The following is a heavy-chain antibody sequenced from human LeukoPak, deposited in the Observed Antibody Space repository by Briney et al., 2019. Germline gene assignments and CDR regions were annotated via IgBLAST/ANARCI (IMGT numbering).Heavy chain of an antibody. J-gene: IGHJ4*02. CDR3: AKDSRDCGGDCPSYDY. CDR1: GFTFSSYG. D-gene: IGHD2-21*02. Sequence: GGSLRLSCAASGFTFSSYGMHWVRQAPGKGLEWVAVISYDGSNKYYADSVKGRFTISRDNSKNTLYLQMNSLRAEDTAVYYCAKDSRDCGGDCPSYDYWGQGTLVTVSS. V-gene: IGHV3-30*18. CDR2: ISYDGSNK.